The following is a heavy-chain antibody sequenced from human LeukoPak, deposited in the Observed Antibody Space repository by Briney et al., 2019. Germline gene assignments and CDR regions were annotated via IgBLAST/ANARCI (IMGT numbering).Heavy chain of an antibody. CDR2: IVVGSGNT. CDR3: AAGPIFGVVIRWFGP. Sequence: GASVKVSCKASGFTFTSSAVQWVRQARGQRLEWIGWIVVGSGNTNYAQKFQERVTITRDMSTSTAYMELSSLRSEDTAVYYCAAGPIFGVVIRWFGPWGQGTLVTVSS. CDR1: GFTFTSSA. V-gene: IGHV1-58*01. D-gene: IGHD3-3*01. J-gene: IGHJ5*02.